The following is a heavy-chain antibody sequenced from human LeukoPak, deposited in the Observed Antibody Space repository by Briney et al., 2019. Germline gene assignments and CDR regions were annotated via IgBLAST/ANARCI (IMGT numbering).Heavy chain of an antibody. CDR1: GYTFTGYY. Sequence: ASVKVSCKASGYTFTGYYMHWVRQAPGQGLEWMGWINPNSGGTNYAQKFQGRVTMTRDTSISTAYMELSRPRSDDTAVYYCARLAYSGSYYGAFDIWGQGTMVTVSS. CDR3: ARLAYSGSYYGAFDI. D-gene: IGHD1-26*01. J-gene: IGHJ3*02. CDR2: INPNSGGT. V-gene: IGHV1-2*02.